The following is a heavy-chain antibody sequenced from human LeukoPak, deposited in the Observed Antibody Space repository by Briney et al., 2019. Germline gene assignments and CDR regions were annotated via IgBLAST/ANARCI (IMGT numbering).Heavy chain of an antibody. CDR3: ASRIEVYSSGSGGYYFDY. CDR1: GGTFSSYA. CDR2: IIPIFGTA. D-gene: IGHD6-19*01. Sequence: ASAKVSCKASGGTFSSYAISWVRQAPGQGLEWMGGIIPIFGTANYAQKFQGRVTITADKSTSTAYMELSSLRSEDTAVYYCASRIEVYSSGSGGYYFDYWGQGTLVTVSS. V-gene: IGHV1-69*06. J-gene: IGHJ4*02.